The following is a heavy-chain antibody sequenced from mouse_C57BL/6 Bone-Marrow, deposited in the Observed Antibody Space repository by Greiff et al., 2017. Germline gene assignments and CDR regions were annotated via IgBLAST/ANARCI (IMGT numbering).Heavy chain of an antibody. CDR2: INPSTGGT. Sequence: VQLQQSGPELVKPGASVKISCKASGYSFTGYYMHWVKQSSEKSLEWIGEINPSTGGTSYNQKFKGKATLTVDKSSSTAYMQLKSLTSEDSAVYYCAAVVAMDFDVWGTGTTVTVSS. D-gene: IGHD1-1*01. CDR3: AAVVAMDFDV. CDR1: GYSFTGYY. V-gene: IGHV1-43*01. J-gene: IGHJ1*03.